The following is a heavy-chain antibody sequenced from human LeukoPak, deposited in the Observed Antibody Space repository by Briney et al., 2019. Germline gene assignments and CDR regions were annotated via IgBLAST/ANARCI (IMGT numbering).Heavy chain of an antibody. CDR2: IYTSGST. J-gene: IGHJ5*02. D-gene: IGHD2-2*01. CDR3: ARDSAASGSWFDP. V-gene: IGHV4-61*02. Sequence: SQTLSLTCTVSGGSISIGTYYWSWIRQPAGKGLEWIGRIYTSGSTNYNPSLKSRVTISVDTSKNQFSLRLTSVTAADTAVYYCARDSAASGSWFDPWGQGTLVTVSS. CDR1: GGSISIGTYY.